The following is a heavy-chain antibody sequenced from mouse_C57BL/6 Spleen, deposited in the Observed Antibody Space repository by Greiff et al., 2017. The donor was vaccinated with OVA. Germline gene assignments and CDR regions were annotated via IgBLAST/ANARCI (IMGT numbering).Heavy chain of an antibody. J-gene: IGHJ4*01. V-gene: IGHV5-17*01. CDR3: ARRDFTTVPHYYAMDY. Sequence: EVTLVESGGGLVKPGGSLKLSCAASGFTFSDYGMHLVRQAPEKGLECVAYISSGSRTIYYADTVKGRFTISRDNAKNTLFLQMDRLRSEDTAMYYCARRDFTTVPHYYAMDYWGQGTSVTVSS. CDR1: GFTFSDYG. D-gene: IGHD1-1*01. CDR2: ISSGSRTI.